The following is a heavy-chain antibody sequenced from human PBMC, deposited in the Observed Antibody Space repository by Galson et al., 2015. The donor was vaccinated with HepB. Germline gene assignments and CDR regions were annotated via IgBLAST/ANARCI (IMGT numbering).Heavy chain of an antibody. V-gene: IGHV3-23*01. D-gene: IGHD4-17*01. CDR3: AKQANDGDYSEY. J-gene: IGHJ4*02. Sequence: SLRLSCAASGFSFSSFVMSWVRQAPGKGLEWVSAISGSGGSTYYADSVKGRFTISRDNSKNTLYLQMNSLRAEDTAIYYCAKQANDGDYSEYWGQGTLVTVSS. CDR2: ISGSGGST. CDR1: GFSFSSFV.